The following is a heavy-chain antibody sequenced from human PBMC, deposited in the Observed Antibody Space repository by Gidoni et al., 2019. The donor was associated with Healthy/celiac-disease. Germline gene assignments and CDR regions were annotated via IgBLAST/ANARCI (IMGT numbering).Heavy chain of an antibody. J-gene: IGHJ5*02. CDR2: IYWDDDK. CDR1: GFSLSTSGVG. CDR3: AHRRSGVATLGDWFDP. V-gene: IGHV2-5*02. D-gene: IGHD5-12*01. Sequence: QITLKESGPTLVKPTQTLTLTCTFSGFSLSTSGVGVGWIRQPPGKALEWLALIYWDDDKRYSPSLKSRLTITKDTSKNQVVLTMTNMDPVDTATYYCAHRRSGVATLGDWFDPWGQGTLVTVSS.